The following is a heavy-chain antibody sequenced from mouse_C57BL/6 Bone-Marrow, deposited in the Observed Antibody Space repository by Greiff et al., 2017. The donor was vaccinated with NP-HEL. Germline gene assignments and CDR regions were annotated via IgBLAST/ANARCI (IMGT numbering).Heavy chain of an antibody. J-gene: IGHJ2*01. D-gene: IGHD6-5*01. CDR2: ISSGSSTI. V-gene: IGHV5-17*01. CDR1: GFTFSDYG. CDR3: ARRSYLYYFDY. Sequence: EVHLVESGGGLVKPGGSLKLYCAASGFTFSDYGMHWVRQAPEKGLEWVAYISSGSSTIYYADTVKGRFTISRDNAKNTLFLQMTSLRSEDTAMYYCARRSYLYYFDYWGQGTTLTVSS.